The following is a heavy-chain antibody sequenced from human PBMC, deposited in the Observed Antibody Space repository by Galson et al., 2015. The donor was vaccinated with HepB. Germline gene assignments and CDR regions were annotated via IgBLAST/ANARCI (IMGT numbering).Heavy chain of an antibody. CDR2: IYYSGST. D-gene: IGHD3-22*01. J-gene: IGHJ4*02. Sequence: ETLSLTCTVSGGSISSYYWSWIRRPPGKGLEWIGYIYYSGSTNYNPSLKSRVTISVDTSKNQFSLKLSSVTAADTAVCYCARRISADSSGSYYFDYWGQGTLVTVSS. V-gene: IGHV4-59*01. CDR3: ARRISADSSGSYYFDY. CDR1: GGSISSYY.